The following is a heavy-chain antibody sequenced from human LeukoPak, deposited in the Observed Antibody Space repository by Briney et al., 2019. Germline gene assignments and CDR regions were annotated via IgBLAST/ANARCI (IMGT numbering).Heavy chain of an antibody. CDR3: SRGQWLTNYYFDY. D-gene: IGHD6-19*01. V-gene: IGHV3-11*04. CDR1: GFTFSDYY. J-gene: IGHJ4*02. CDR2: ISSSGSSI. Sequence: PGGSLRLSCAPSGFTFSDYYMSWIRRAPGNGLEWVSYISSSGSSIYYADSVEGRFTISRDNAKNSLYLQMDSLRAEDTAVYYCSRGQWLTNYYFDYWGQGTPVTVSS.